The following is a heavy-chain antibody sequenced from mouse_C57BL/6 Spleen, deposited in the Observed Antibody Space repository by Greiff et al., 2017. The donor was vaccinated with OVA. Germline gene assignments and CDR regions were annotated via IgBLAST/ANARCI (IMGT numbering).Heavy chain of an antibody. D-gene: IGHD2-4*01. J-gene: IGHJ1*03. CDR2: SRNKANDYTT. CDR3: ARDARGDYDGYWYFDV. Sequence: EVKLVESGGGLVQSGRSLRLSCATSGFTFSDFYMEWVRQAPGKGLEWIAASRNKANDYTTEYSASVKGRFIVSRDTSQSILYLQMNALRAEDTAIYYCARDARGDYDGYWYFDVWGTGTTVTVSS. CDR1: GFTFSDFY. V-gene: IGHV7-1*01.